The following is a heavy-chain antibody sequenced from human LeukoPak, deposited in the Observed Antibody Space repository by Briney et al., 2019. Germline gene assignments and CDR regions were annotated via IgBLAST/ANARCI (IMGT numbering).Heavy chain of an antibody. CDR2: IYHSGTT. CDR1: NGSISSTNW. J-gene: IGHJ4*02. Sequence: SETLSLTCAVSNGSISSTNWWSWVRPSPGKGLEYIGEIYHSGTTNYNPSLKSRVTISVDKSKNQFSLKLSSVTAADTAVYYCARGLPHYFSVIFDYWGQGTLVTVSS. CDR3: ARGLPHYFSVIFDY. V-gene: IGHV4-4*02. D-gene: IGHD2-21*01.